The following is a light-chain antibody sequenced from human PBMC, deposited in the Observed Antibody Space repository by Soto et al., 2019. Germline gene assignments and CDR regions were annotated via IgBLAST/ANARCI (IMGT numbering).Light chain of an antibody. J-gene: IGKJ4*01. CDR3: MQALQTPPT. CDR2: LGS. Sequence: DIVMTQSPLSLPVTPGEPASISCRSSQSLLHSNGYNYLDWYLQKPGQSPQLLIYLGSNRASGGPARFSGSGSGTDFTLKISRVEAEDVGVYYCMQALQTPPTFGGGTKVEIK. CDR1: QSLLHSNGYNY. V-gene: IGKV2-28*01.